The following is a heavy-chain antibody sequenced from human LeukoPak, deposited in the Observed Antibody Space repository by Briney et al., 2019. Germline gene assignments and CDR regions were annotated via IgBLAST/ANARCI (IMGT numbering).Heavy chain of an antibody. Sequence: SQTLSLTCTVSGGSIADTSFYWSWIRQPAGKGLEWIGRIYTSGSTNYNPSLKSRVTISLDTSKNQFSLKLSSVTAADTAVYYCARLIWFGSASDIWGQGTMVTVSS. CDR3: ARLIWFGSASDI. D-gene: IGHD3-10*01. CDR1: GGSIADTSFY. V-gene: IGHV4-61*02. CDR2: IYTSGST. J-gene: IGHJ3*02.